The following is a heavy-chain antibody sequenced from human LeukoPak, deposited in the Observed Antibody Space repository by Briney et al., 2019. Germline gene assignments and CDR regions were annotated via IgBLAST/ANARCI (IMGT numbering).Heavy chain of an antibody. J-gene: IGHJ4*02. CDR3: VGRGLYGGTWLFEY. CDR1: GDSITAPKW. V-gene: IGHV4-4*02. Sequence: PSGTLSLTCTVSGDSITAPKWWSWVRQAPGEGLEWIGEIYHDRTTSFNPSLKSRLTISVDKSANQFFLNLNSVSATDTAVYYCVGRGLYGGTWLFEYWGQGALVIVSS. CDR2: IYHDRTT. D-gene: IGHD2-8*01.